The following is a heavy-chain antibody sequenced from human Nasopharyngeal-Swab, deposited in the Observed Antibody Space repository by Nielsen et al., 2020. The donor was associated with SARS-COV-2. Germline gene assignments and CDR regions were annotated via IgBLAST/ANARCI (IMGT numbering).Heavy chain of an antibody. CDR2: IRSKANSYAT. CDR3: TSSIAAAGSRYYYYYMDV. CDR1: GFTFSGAA. J-gene: IGHJ6*03. D-gene: IGHD6-13*01. Sequence: GGSLGLCCAASGFTFSGAAMHWVRQATGKGQEWVGRIRSKANSYATAYAATVKGRFTISRDDSKNTAYLQMNSLKTEDTAVYYCTSSIAAAGSRYYYYYMDVWGKGTTVTVSS. V-gene: IGHV3-73*01.